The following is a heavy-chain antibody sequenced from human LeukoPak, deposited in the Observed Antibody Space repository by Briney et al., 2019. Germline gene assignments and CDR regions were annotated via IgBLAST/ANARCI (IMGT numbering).Heavy chain of an antibody. CDR2: IYYSGST. D-gene: IGHD1-1*01. J-gene: IGHJ3*02. CDR1: GGSISSYY. CDR3: AGVNIATRNAFDI. Sequence: SETLSLTCTVSGGSISSYYWSWIRQPPGKGLEWIGYIYYSGSTNYNPSLKSRVTISVDTSKNQFSLKLSSVTAADTAVCYCAGVNIATRNAFDIWGQGTMVTVSS. V-gene: IGHV4-59*08.